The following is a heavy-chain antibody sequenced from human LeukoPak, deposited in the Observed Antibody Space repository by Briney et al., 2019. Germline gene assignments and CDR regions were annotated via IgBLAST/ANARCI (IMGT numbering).Heavy chain of an antibody. CDR3: ARDGISAAGSLGGY. D-gene: IGHD6-13*01. Sequence: KPGGSLRLSCAASGFTFGSYAMGWVRQAPGKGLEWVSAISSTAGSTYYADSVKGRLTISRDNSKNTLYLQVNSLRADDTAVYYCARDGISAAGSLGGYWGQGTLVTVSS. V-gene: IGHV3-23*01. CDR1: GFTFGSYA. J-gene: IGHJ4*02. CDR2: ISSTAGST.